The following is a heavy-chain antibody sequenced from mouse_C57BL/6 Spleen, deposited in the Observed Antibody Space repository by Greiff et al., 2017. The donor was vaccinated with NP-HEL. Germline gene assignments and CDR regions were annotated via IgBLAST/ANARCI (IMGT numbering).Heavy chain of an antibody. D-gene: IGHD2-3*01. V-gene: IGHV5-16*01. CDR3: ARDGYSYYFDY. J-gene: IGHJ2*01. CDR2: INYDGSST. Sequence: GRRVESEGGLVQPGSSMKLSCTASGFTFSDYYMAWVRQVPEKGLEWVANINYDGSSTYYLDSLKSRFIISRDNAKNILYLQMSSLKSEDTATYYCARDGYSYYFDYWGQGTTLTVSS. CDR1: GFTFSDYY.